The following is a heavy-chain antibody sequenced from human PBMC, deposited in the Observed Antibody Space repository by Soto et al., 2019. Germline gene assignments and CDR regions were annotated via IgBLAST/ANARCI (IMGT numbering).Heavy chain of an antibody. CDR2: IWYDGSNK. J-gene: IGHJ4*02. CDR1: GFTFSSYG. D-gene: IGHD3-9*01. CDR3: ARDFTIFPGPIDY. V-gene: IGHV3-33*01. Sequence: PGGSLRLSCAASGFTFSSYGMHWVRQAPGKGLEWVAVIWYDGSNKYYADSVKGRFTISRDNSKNTLYLQMNSLRAEDTAVYYCARDFTIFPGPIDYWGQGTLVTVSS.